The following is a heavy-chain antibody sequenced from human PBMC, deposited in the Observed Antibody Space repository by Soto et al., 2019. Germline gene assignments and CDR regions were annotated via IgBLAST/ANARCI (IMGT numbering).Heavy chain of an antibody. CDR3: AKGGRSSSGLDFDY. J-gene: IGHJ4*02. CDR1: GFTFSSYA. V-gene: IGHV3-23*01. Sequence: EVQLLESRGGLVQPGGSLRLSCAASGFTFSSYALNWVRQAPGKGLEWVSTISGSGGDTYYADSVKGRFTISRDNSKYTLSLQMDSLRAEDTAVYYCAKGGRSSSGLDFDYWGQGTLVTVSS. D-gene: IGHD6-6*01. CDR2: ISGSGGDT.